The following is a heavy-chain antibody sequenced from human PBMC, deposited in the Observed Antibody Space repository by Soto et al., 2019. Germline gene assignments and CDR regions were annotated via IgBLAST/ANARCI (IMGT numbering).Heavy chain of an antibody. V-gene: IGHV3-21*01. D-gene: IGHD3-3*01. CDR2: ISSSSSYI. CDR3: ARDSIPIIAYDFWSGFPLFDP. CDR1: GFTFSSYS. J-gene: IGHJ5*02. Sequence: EVQLVESGGGLVKPGGSLRLSCAASGFTFSSYSMNWVRQAPGKGLEWVSSISSSSSYIYYADSVKGRFTISRDNAKNSLYLQMNSLRAEDTAVYYCARDSIPIIAYDFWSGFPLFDPWGQGTLVTVSS.